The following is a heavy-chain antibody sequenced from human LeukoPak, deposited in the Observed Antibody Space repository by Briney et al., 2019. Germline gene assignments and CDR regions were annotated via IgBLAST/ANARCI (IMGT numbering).Heavy chain of an antibody. CDR3: ARSGAAVAGFDY. D-gene: IGHD6-19*01. J-gene: IGHJ4*02. CDR1: GFTFSTYH. V-gene: IGHV3-30-3*01. CDR2: ISYDGSNG. Sequence: GGSLRLSCAAPGFTFSTYHMYWVRQAPGKGLEWVALISYDGSNGYYADSVKGRFTISRDNSKNTVYLQMNSLRPEDTAVYYCARSGAAVAGFDYWGQGTLVTVSS.